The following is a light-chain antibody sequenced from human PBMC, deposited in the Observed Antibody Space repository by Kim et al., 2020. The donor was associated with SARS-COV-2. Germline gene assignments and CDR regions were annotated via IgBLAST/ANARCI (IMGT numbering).Light chain of an antibody. V-gene: IGKV3-20*01. Sequence: LSPGERATLSCRASQSVNNYLAWYQQKPVQAPRLLIYGASNRATGIPDRFSGSGSGTDFTLTISRLEPEDFAVYYCQLYLSSPLTFGPGTKVDIK. CDR1: QSVNNY. CDR3: QLYLSSPLT. J-gene: IGKJ3*01. CDR2: GAS.